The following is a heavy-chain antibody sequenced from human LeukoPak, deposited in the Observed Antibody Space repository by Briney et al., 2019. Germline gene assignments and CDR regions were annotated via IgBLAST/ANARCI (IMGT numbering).Heavy chain of an antibody. CDR2: ISSSSSYI. D-gene: IGHD1-14*01. CDR1: GLTFSRHW. CDR3: AREARPDDAFDI. J-gene: IGHJ3*02. Sequence: GGSLRLSCAASGLTFSRHWMNWVRQAPGKGLEWVSSISSSSSYIYYADSVKGRFTISRDNAKNSLYLQMNSLRAEDTAVYYCAREARPDDAFDIWGQGTMVTVSS. V-gene: IGHV3-21*01.